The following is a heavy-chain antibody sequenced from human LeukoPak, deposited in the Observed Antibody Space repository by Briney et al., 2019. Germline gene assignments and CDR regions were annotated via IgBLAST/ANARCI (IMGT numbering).Heavy chain of an antibody. CDR1: GFTFSSYE. Sequence: PGGSLRLSCAASGFTFSSYEMNWVRQAPGKGLEWVSYISSSGSTIYYADSVKGRFTISRDNAKNSLYLQMNSLRAEDTAVYYCAGGSISAARTYYYYYYMDVWGKGTTVTVSS. CDR2: ISSSGSTI. CDR3: AGGSISAARTYYYYYYMDV. V-gene: IGHV3-48*03. D-gene: IGHD3-10*01. J-gene: IGHJ6*03.